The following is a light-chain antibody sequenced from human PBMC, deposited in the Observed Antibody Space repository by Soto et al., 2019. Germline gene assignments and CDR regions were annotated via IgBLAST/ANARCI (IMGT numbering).Light chain of an antibody. J-gene: IGKJ5*01. Sequence: EIVMTQSPATLSVSPGERATLPCRASQSVSSDLAWYQQKPGQAPRLLIYDTWNRATGIPARFSGGGSGTDFTLTISSLEPEDFAVYYCQQRSKWPYTFGQGTRLEIK. CDR2: DTW. CDR3: QQRSKWPYT. V-gene: IGKV3-11*01. CDR1: QSVSSD.